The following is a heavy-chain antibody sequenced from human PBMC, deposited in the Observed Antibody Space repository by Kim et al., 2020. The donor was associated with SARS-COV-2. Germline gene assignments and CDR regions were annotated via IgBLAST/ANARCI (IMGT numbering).Heavy chain of an antibody. J-gene: IGHJ4*02. V-gene: IGHV3-33*03. CDR1: GFTFSTYA. D-gene: IGHD4-17*01. CDR3: VNEEYGFQSGGDY. CDR2: IWYDGSKK. Sequence: GGSLRLSCAASGFTFSTYAMHWVRQSPGKGLEWVAAIWYDGSKKYYARSVEGRVTISRDNSKNTLYLQMGNLIPEDSAGYYCVNEEYGFQSGGDYGGQG.